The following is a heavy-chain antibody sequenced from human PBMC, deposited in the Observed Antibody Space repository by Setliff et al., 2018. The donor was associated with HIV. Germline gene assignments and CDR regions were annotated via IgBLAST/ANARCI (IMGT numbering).Heavy chain of an antibody. Sequence: PGESLKISCAASGFTFSSHWMSWVRQAPGKGLEWVANIKQDGSEKYHVDSVKGRFTISRDNAQNSLYLQMNSLRAEDTAVYYCAREGSGWCDYWGQGTLVTVSS. CDR1: GFTFSSHW. V-gene: IGHV3-7*03. CDR3: AREGSGWCDY. CDR2: IKQDGSEK. D-gene: IGHD5-18*01. J-gene: IGHJ4*02.